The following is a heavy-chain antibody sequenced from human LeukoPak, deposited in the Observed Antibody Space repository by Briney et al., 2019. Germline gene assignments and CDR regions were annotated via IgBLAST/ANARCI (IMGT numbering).Heavy chain of an antibody. V-gene: IGHV3-30-3*01. Sequence: GGSLRLSCAASGFTFSNAWMSWVRQAPGKGLEWVAVISYDGSNKYYADSVKGRFTISRDNSKNTLYLQMNSLRAEDTAVYYCARDRTLPGIAVAGGLFDYWGQGTLVTVSS. D-gene: IGHD6-19*01. CDR1: GFTFSNAW. CDR2: ISYDGSNK. J-gene: IGHJ4*02. CDR3: ARDRTLPGIAVAGGLFDY.